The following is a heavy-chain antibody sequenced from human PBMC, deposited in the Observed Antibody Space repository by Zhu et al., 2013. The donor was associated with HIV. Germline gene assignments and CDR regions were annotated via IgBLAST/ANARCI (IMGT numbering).Heavy chain of an antibody. CDR2: INPNNGDT. CDR1: GHY. D-gene: IGHD3-16*02. CDR3: AREMIIVIVMGRFKYFDL. J-gene: IGHJ2*01. V-gene: IGHV1-2*02. Sequence: GHYMHWVRQAPGQGLEWMGWINPNNGDTKSPEKFYGRVTMTTDTSINTVYMELSRLTSDDTATYYCAREMIIVIVMGRFKYFDLWGRGSLVTVSS.